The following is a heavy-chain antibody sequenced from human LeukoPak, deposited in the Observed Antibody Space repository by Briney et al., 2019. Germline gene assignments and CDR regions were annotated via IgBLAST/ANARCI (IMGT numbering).Heavy chain of an antibody. CDR3: VKDMRNSGRYYPFDF. D-gene: IGHD1-26*01. CDR1: GFTFDDYA. J-gene: IGHJ4*02. Sequence: GGSLRLSCAAYGFTFDDYAMHWVRQAPGKGLEWVSGISWNSGNIDYADSVKGRFTISRDKAKNSLYLQMNSLRAEDTALYYCVKDMRNSGRYYPFDFWGQGTVVTVSS. CDR2: ISWNSGNI. V-gene: IGHV3-9*01.